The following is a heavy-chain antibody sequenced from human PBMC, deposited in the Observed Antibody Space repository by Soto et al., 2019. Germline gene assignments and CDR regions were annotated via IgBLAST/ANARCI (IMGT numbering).Heavy chain of an antibody. CDR1: GFTFASYN. Sequence: EVQLVESGGGLVKPGGSLRLSCASSGFTFASYNMLWVRQAPGKGLEWVASISSNSDYIYHADSVKGRFTVSRDNAKNFLFLEMTILEDEDTALYYCARGGSAERKTDGDYYYYYPMDVWSRGTTVTVSS. CDR3: ARGGSAERKTDGDYYYYYPMDV. V-gene: IGHV3-21*01. D-gene: IGHD3-16*01. J-gene: IGHJ6*02. CDR2: ISSNSDYI.